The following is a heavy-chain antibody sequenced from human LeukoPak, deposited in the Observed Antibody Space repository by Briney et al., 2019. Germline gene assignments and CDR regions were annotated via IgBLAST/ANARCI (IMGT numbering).Heavy chain of an antibody. Sequence: GGSLRLSCAASGFTFGNYAIHWVRQVPGEGLEWVAIITHNGGTQYYADSVKGRFTISRDNSQSTVFLQMNSLRPEDTAVYYCARDAQSGAFSDLDYWGQGTLVTVSS. CDR3: ARDAQSGAFSDLDY. D-gene: IGHD1-26*01. CDR2: ITHNGGTQ. CDR1: GFTFGNYA. J-gene: IGHJ4*02. V-gene: IGHV3-30-3*01.